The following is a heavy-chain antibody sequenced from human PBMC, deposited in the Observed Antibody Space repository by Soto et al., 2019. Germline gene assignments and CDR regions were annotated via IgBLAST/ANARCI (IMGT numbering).Heavy chain of an antibody. Sequence: QVQLVQSGAEVRKPGASVRLSCETSGYNFNQYYIHWVRQAPGQGLEWMGIINLRGGTTEYAHKFRGRVTVPGGTSTSRACMQLGSLRSEDTAVYFCARGPDDSDVPRWDYWGQGTLVTVSS. J-gene: IGHJ4*02. CDR2: INLRGGTT. D-gene: IGHD4-17*01. V-gene: IGHV1-46*02. CDR1: GYNFNQYY. CDR3: ARGPDDSDVPRWDY.